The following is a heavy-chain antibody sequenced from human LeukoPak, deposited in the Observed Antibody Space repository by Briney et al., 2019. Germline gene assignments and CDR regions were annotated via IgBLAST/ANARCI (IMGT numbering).Heavy chain of an antibody. D-gene: IGHD6-6*01. CDR2: INHSGST. J-gene: IGHJ4*02. CDR3: ARQTSRSSIRFDY. Sequence: SSETLSLTCGVYGGSFSGYYWSWIRQPPGKGLEWMGEINHSGSTNYNPSLKSRVTISVDTSKNQFSLKLTSVTAADTAVYYCARQTSRSSIRFDYWGQGTLVTVSS. V-gene: IGHV4-34*01. CDR1: GGSFSGYY.